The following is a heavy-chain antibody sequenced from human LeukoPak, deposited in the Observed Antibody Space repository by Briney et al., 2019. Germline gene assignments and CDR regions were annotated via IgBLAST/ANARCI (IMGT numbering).Heavy chain of an antibody. D-gene: IGHD2/OR15-2a*01. V-gene: IGHV3-21*01. CDR2: ISKGGTYI. J-gene: IGHJ6*02. CDR3: AREEDSTTIRSSYGMDV. Sequence: PGGSLRLSCAGSRFTFSPYTMNWVRQAPGKGLEGVSCISKGGTYIYYADSVRGRFTISRDNAKNSLYLQMSSLRAEDTAVYYCAREEDSTTIRSSYGMDVWGQGTTVTVSS. CDR1: RFTFSPYT.